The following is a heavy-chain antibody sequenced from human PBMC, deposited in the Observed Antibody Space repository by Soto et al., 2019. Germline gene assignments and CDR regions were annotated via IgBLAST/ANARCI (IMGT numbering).Heavy chain of an antibody. CDR2: IYYSGST. J-gene: IGHJ4*02. CDR3: ARHEGLRYTYQLGPYFDY. D-gene: IGHD5-18*01. CDR1: GGSISSSSYY. V-gene: IGHV4-39*01. Sequence: SETLSLTCTVSGGSISSSSYYWGWIRQPPGKGLEWIGSIYYSGSTYYNPSLKSRVTISVDTSKNQFSLKLSSVTAADTAVYYFARHEGLRYTYQLGPYFDYWGQGTLVPVS.